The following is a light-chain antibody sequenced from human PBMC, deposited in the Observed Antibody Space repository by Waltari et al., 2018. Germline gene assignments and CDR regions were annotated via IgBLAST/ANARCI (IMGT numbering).Light chain of an antibody. CDR1: SNDVGSYTL. Sequence: QSALTQPASVSGSPGQSITISCTGTSNDVGSYTLVSWYQQHPGKAPKPIIYEGSNRPSVVSNRFSGSKSGNTASLTISGLQAEDEADYYCCSYAGSSTFVIFGGGTKLTVL. V-gene: IGLV2-23*03. CDR3: CSYAGSSTFVI. J-gene: IGLJ2*01. CDR2: EGS.